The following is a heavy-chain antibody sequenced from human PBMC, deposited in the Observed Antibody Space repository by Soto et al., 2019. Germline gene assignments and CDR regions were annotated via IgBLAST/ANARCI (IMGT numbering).Heavy chain of an antibody. V-gene: IGHV3-23*01. Sequence: PGGSLRLSCAASGFTFSIYWMSSVRQAPGQGLEWVSSIKGIEGYKSYANSVKGRFTISRDNSKNTLYLQMNSLRAEDTAVYYCAPFTGDTTLAPIFYWGQGTPVTVSS. CDR3: APFTGDTTLAPIFY. CDR1: GFTFSIYW. J-gene: IGHJ4*02. D-gene: IGHD1-1*01. CDR2: IKGIEGYK.